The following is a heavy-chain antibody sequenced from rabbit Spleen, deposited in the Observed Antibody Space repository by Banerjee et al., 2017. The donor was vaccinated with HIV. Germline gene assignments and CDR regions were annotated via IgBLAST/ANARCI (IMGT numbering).Heavy chain of an antibody. J-gene: IGHJ4*01. D-gene: IGHD1-1*01. CDR2: IDAGSSGFT. V-gene: IGHV1S45*01. Sequence: QEQLEESGGDLVKPEGSLTLTCTTSGVSFSGDSYMCWVRQAPGKGLEWVVCIDAGSSGFTYFASWAKGRFTISKTSSTTVTLQMTSLTAADTATYFCASGYSDVYFNLWGPGPSSPS. CDR3: ASGYSDVYFNL. CDR1: GVSFSGDSY.